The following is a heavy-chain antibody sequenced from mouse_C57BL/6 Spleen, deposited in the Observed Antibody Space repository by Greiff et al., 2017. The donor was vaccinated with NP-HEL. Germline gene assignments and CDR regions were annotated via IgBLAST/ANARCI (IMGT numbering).Heavy chain of an antibody. CDR3: AIVITTYYYAMDY. J-gene: IGHJ4*01. CDR2: ISYDGSN. Sequence: ESGPGLVKPSQSLSLTCSVTGYSITSGYYWNWIRQFPGNKLEWMGYISYDGSNNYNPSLKNRISITRDTSKNQFFLKLNSVTTEDTATYYCAIVITTYYYAMDYWGQGTSVTVSS. D-gene: IGHD2-4*01. V-gene: IGHV3-6*01. CDR1: GYSITSGYY.